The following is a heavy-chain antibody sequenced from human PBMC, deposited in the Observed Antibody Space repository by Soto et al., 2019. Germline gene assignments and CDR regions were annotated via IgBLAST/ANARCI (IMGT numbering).Heavy chain of an antibody. J-gene: IGHJ6*02. CDR1: GYTFTGYY. CDR3: ARERVKGIEAHSRSRGMDV. D-gene: IGHD6-13*01. V-gene: IGHV1-2*02. CDR2: INPNSGGT. Sequence: ASVKVSCKASGYTFTGYYMHWVRQAPGQGLEWMGWINPNSGGTNYAQKLQGRVTMTRDTSISTAYTELSRLRSDDTAVYYCARERVKGIEAHSRSRGMDVCGQGTTVTVS.